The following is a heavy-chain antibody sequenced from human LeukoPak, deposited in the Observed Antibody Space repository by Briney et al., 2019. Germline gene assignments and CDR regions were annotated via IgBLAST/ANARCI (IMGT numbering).Heavy chain of an antibody. CDR1: GFTFSNAW. D-gene: IGHD2-2*01. V-gene: IGHV3-15*01. J-gene: IGHJ3*02. Sequence: GGSLRLSCAASGFTFSNAWMIWVRQATGKGLEWVGRIKSKTDGGTTDYGAPVKGHFTISRDESETTPYLQMNSLKNEDTAVYYCTTGTPPGYCSSTSCYRGDAFDIWGQGTMVTVSS. CDR2: IKSKTDGGTT. CDR3: TTGTPPGYCSSTSCYRGDAFDI.